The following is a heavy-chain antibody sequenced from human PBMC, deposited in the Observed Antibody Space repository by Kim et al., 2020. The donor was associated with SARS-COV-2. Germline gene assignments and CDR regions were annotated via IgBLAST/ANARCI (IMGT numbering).Heavy chain of an antibody. D-gene: IGHD3-22*01. CDR1: GYTFTNYG. CDR3: ARDYYDISGYEYDCFDP. J-gene: IGHJ5*02. CDR2: ISGYNGRT. Sequence: ASVKVSCKASGYTFTNYGVSWVRQAPGQGLEWMGWISGYNGRTNYAQKVQGRVTMTTDTSTSTVYMELKSLRSDDTAVYYCARDYYDISGYEYDCFDPWGQEPWSPSPQ. V-gene: IGHV1-18*01.